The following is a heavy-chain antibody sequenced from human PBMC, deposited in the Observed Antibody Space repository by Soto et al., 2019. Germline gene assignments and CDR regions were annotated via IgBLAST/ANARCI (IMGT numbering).Heavy chain of an antibody. J-gene: IGHJ6*02. CDR2: IYYSGST. CDR3: AGTVTRSYYYYGMDV. V-gene: IGHV4-59*08. D-gene: IGHD4-17*01. CDR1: GGSISSYY. Sequence: SETLSLTCTVSGGSISSYYWSWIRQPPGKGLEWIGYIYYSGSTNYNPSLKSRVTISVDTSKNQFSLKLSSVTAADTAVYYCAGTVTRSYYYYGMDVWGQGTTVTSP.